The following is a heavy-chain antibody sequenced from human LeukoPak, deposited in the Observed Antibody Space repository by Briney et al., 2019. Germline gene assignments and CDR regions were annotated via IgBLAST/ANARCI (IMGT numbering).Heavy chain of an antibody. CDR1: GFTFSTNA. D-gene: IGHD4-11*01. CDR2: IKGGGGDP. Sequence: PGGSLRLSCAGSGFTFSTNAMGWVRQAPGEGLEWVSSIKGGGGDPFYADSVRGRFTISRDKSKNTLYLQLNSLRAEDTAVYFCAQGGHDYNPFYCWGQETLVTVSS. V-gene: IGHV3-23*01. CDR3: AQGGHDYNPFYC. J-gene: IGHJ4*02.